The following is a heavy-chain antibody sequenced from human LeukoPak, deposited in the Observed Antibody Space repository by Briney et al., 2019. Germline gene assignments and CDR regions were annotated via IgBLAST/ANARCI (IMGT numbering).Heavy chain of an antibody. V-gene: IGHV1-2*02. CDR3: ARALYGDSLYYFDY. J-gene: IGHJ4*02. CDR1: GYTFTDYY. D-gene: IGHD4-17*01. CDR2: INPNSGGT. Sequence: ASVKVSCKASGYTFTDYYMRWVRQAPGQGLEWMGWINPNSGGTNYAQKFQGRVTMTRDTSISTAYMELSRLRSDDTAVYYCARALYGDSLYYFDYWGQGTLVTVSS.